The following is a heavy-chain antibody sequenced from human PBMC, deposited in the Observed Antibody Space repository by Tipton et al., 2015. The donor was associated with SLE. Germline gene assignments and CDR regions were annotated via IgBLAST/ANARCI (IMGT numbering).Heavy chain of an antibody. V-gene: IGHV4-38-2*01. CDR3: ARLIYDFSSGILGPFDY. Sequence: TLSLTCAVSGYSNGSGYFWGWIRQPPGKGLEWVGCIYHSGTTYYNPSLKRRVTISLDRSKNQFPLRLSPVTAADRAVYYCARLIYDFSSGILGPFDYWGQGTLVTVSS. CDR2: IYHSGTT. D-gene: IGHD3-3*01. J-gene: IGHJ4*02. CDR1: GYSNGSGYF.